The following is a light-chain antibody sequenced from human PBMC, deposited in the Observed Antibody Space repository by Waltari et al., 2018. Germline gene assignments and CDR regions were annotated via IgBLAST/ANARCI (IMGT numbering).Light chain of an antibody. J-gene: IGKJ1*01. V-gene: IGKV1-39*01. Sequence: DIQMTQSPSSLSAAVGDRVTITGRASQSISIYLNWYQQKPGKAPKLLIYAASSLQSGVPSRFSGSGSGTDFTLTISSLQPEDFATYYCQKSSSTPPWTFGQGTKVEIK. CDR1: QSISIY. CDR2: AAS. CDR3: QKSSSTPPWT.